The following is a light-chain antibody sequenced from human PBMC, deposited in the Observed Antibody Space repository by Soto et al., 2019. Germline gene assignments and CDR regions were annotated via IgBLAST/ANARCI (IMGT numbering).Light chain of an antibody. CDR3: TSYTTSRIWV. CDR2: EVS. V-gene: IGLV2-14*01. J-gene: IGLJ3*02. CDR1: SGDVGHYNY. Sequence: QSVLTQPASVSGSPGHSITFSCPGSSGDVGHYNYVSWYQQHPGKAPKLMIYEVSNRPSGVSNRFSGSKSGNTASLIISGLQAEDEADYYCTSYTTSRIWVFGGGTKLTVL.